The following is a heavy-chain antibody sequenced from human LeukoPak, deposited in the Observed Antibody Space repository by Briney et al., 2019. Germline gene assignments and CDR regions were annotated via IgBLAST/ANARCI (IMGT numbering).Heavy chain of an antibody. D-gene: IGHD1-1*01. J-gene: IGHJ6*02. CDR1: GGSISSSSYY. CDR2: VYYSGST. V-gene: IGHV4-61*05. Sequence: SETLSLTCTVSGGSISSSSYYWGWIRQPPGKGLEWIGYVYYSGSTNYNPSLKSRVTISVDTSKNQFSLKLSSVTAADTAVYYCARGRAGTTSYGMDVWGQGTTVTVFS. CDR3: ARGRAGTTSYGMDV.